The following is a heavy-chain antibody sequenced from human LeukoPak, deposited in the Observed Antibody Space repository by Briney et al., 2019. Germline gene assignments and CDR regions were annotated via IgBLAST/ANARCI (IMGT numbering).Heavy chain of an antibody. CDR1: GYTFTSYY. CDR2: INPSGGST. J-gene: IGHJ4*02. V-gene: IGHV1-46*01. D-gene: IGHD1-1*01. CDR3: ARGGLERNFDY. Sequence: ASVTVSCKASGYTFTSYYMHWVRQAPGQGLEWMGIINPSGGSTSYAQKFQGRVTMTRDMSTSTVYMELSSLRSEDTAVYYCARGGLERNFDYWGQGTLVTVSS.